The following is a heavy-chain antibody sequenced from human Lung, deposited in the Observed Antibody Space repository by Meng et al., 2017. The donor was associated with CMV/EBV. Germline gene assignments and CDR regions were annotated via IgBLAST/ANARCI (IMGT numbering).Heavy chain of an antibody. Sequence: GEXXKISCAASGFTFSSYWMHWVRQAPGKGLVWVSSISSSSSYIYYADSVKGRFTISRDNAKNSLYLQMNSLRAEDTAVYYCARDPDPYYDILTGYSDDAFDIWXQGTMVTVSS. CDR1: GFTFSSYW. J-gene: IGHJ3*02. CDR3: ARDPDPYYDILTGYSDDAFDI. CDR2: ISSSSSYI. D-gene: IGHD3-9*01. V-gene: IGHV3-21*01.